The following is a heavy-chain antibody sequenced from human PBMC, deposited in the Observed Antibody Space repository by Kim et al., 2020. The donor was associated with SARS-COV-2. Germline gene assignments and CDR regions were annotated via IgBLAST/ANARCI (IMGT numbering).Heavy chain of an antibody. D-gene: IGHD5-18*01. Sequence: GGSLRLSCAASGFTFSSYSMNWVRQAPGKGLEWVSYISSSSSTIYYADSVKGRFTISRDNAKNSLYLQMNSLRDEDPAVYYCASQLGDSFHYYYYGMDVWGQGTTVTVSS. J-gene: IGHJ6*02. CDR2: ISSSSSTI. CDR1: GFTFSSYS. CDR3: ASQLGDSFHYYYYGMDV. V-gene: IGHV3-48*02.